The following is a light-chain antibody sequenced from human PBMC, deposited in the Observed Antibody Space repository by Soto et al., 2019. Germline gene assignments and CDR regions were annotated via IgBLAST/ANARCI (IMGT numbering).Light chain of an antibody. CDR1: QSVTNNY. Sequence: ESVLTKSPGTQSLSPGERATLSCRATQSVTNNYFAWYQQKPGQSPRLLIYGVSSRATDIPDRFSGSVSETDFTLTISSLEPEDFVKYFCQQYSIWPHTFGQGTQMEVK. CDR3: QQYSIWPHT. CDR2: GVS. J-gene: IGKJ2*01. V-gene: IGKV3-20*01.